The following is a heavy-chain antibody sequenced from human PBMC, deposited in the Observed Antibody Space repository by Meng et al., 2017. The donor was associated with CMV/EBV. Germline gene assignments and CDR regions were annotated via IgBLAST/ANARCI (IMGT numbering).Heavy chain of an antibody. D-gene: IGHD2-21*01. CDR2: IYGSGNT. CDR1: GFSVSSNY. J-gene: IGHJ5*02. Sequence: QLVESGGGLVQPGGSLGLACTASGFSVSSNYMSWVRQAPGKGLEWISIIYGSGNTYYGDSVKGRFTISRDNFRNTLYLQMNSLRAEDTAVYYCAREIPQAWASWGQGTLVTVSS. CDR3: AREIPQAWAS. V-gene: IGHV3-66*01.